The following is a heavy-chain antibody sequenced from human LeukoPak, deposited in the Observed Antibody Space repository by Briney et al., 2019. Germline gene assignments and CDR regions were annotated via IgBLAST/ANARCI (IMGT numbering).Heavy chain of an antibody. CDR3: ARGDIVVVPAAIEYYYYYMDV. CDR2: IKRNRCGT. D-gene: IGHD2-2*01. J-gene: IGHJ6*03. V-gene: IGHV1-2*02. CDR1: GYRFDDYD. Sequence: ASVKVSCAGSGYRFDDYDMHWVRQAPGQGLEWIGWIKRNRCGTNYAQKFQGRVTMTRDTSISTAYMELSRLRSDDTAVYYCARGDIVVVPAAIEYYYYYMDVWGKGTTVTVSS.